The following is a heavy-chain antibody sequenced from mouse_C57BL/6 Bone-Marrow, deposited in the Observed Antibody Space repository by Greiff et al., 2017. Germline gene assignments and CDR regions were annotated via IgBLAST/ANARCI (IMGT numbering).Heavy chain of an antibody. V-gene: IGHV1-81*01. D-gene: IGHD1-1*01. Sequence: QVQLQQSGAELARPGASVKLSCKASGYTFTSYGISWVKQRTGQGLEWIGEIYPRSGNTYYNEKFKGKATLTADKSSSTAYMELRSLTSEDSAVXFCARPYGSSYDYYAMDYWGQGTSVTVSS. J-gene: IGHJ4*01. CDR1: GYTFTSYG. CDR2: IYPRSGNT. CDR3: ARPYGSSYDYYAMDY.